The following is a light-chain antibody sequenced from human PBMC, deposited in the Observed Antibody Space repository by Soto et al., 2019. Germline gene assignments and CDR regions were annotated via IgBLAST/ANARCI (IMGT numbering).Light chain of an antibody. CDR2: SAS. V-gene: IGKV3-20*01. Sequence: EIVLTQSPGTLSLSPGERATLSCRASQSVSFSYLAWYQQKPGQAPRLLIYSASSRATGIPDRFSGTGSGTDVAHTISVRDTEDGAVHYCQQCGTSPYTFGQGTKVDIK. CDR3: QQCGTSPYT. CDR1: QSVSFSY. J-gene: IGKJ2*01.